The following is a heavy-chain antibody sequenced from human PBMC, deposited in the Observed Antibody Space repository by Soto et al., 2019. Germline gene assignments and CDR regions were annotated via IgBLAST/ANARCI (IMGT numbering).Heavy chain of an antibody. D-gene: IGHD1-26*01. CDR2: IRPGGDST. CDR1: GFRFRTRA. V-gene: IGHV3-23*01. Sequence: GGSLRLSCAASGFRFRTRAMSWVRQAPGKGLEWVASIRPGGDSTYYADSVKGRFAASGDNNNLTLYLQMDSLRAEDTAIYYCTTHEEGAPWAGGFDSWGQGTLVTVSS. CDR3: TTHEEGAPWAGGFDS. J-gene: IGHJ5*01.